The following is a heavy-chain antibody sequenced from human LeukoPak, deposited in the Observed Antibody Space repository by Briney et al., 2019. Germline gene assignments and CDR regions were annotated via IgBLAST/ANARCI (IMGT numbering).Heavy chain of an antibody. CDR2: ISSGSSYI. CDR3: AMVNDNTV. J-gene: IGHJ4*02. D-gene: IGHD5/OR15-5a*01. V-gene: IGHV3-21*01. Sequence: GGSLRLSCAASGFTFSSYSMNWVRQAPGKGLEWVSSISSGSSYIYYADSVKGRFTISRDNAKNSLYLQMDSLRAEDTAVYYCAMVNDNTVWGQGTLVTVSS. CDR1: GFTFSSYS.